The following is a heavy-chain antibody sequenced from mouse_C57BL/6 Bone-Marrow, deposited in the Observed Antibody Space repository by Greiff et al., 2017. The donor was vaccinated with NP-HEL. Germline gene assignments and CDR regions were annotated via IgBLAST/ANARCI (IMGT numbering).Heavy chain of an antibody. CDR2: IDPSDSET. V-gene: IGHV1-52*01. D-gene: IGHD2-5*01. Sequence: VQLQQPGAELVRPGSSVKLSCKASGYTFTSYWMHWVKQRPIQGLEWIGNIDPSDSETHYNQKFKDKATLTVDKSSSTAYMQLSSLTSEDSAVYYCARGGPTIVTRPYFDYWGQGTTLTVSS. CDR3: ARGGPTIVTRPYFDY. CDR1: GYTFTSYW. J-gene: IGHJ2*01.